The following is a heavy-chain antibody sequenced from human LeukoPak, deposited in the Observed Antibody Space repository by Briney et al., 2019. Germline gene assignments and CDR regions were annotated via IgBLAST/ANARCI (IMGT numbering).Heavy chain of an antibody. J-gene: IGHJ4*02. CDR1: GYTFASYG. V-gene: IGHV1-18*01. CDR3: AREAARGWYDY. Sequence: GGSVKVSCKASGYTFASYGVSWVRQAAGQGLEWMGWISAYNGNTNYAQNLQGRVTMTTDTSTSTAYMELRSLRSDDTAVYYCAREAARGWYDYWGQGTLVTVSS. D-gene: IGHD6-19*01. CDR2: ISAYNGNT.